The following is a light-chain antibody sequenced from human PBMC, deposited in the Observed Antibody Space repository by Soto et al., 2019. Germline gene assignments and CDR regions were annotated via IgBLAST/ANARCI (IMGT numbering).Light chain of an antibody. CDR3: SSFTSTNTWV. V-gene: IGLV2-14*01. Sequence: QSALTQPASVSGSPGQSITISCTGTRSDVGGYNYVSWYQQHPGKAPKLMIFEVNNRPSGVSHRFSGSKSGNTASLTISGLQAEDEADYYCSSFTSTNTWVFGGGTKLTVL. CDR1: RSDVGGYNY. CDR2: EVN. J-gene: IGLJ3*02.